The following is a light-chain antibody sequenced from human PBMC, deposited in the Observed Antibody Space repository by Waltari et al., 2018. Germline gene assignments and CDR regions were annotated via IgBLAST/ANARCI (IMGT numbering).Light chain of an antibody. Sequence: SYDLTQSPSVSLSPGPPARTTCSGDALPRQFAYWYQKKPGQAPVLIIFKDRERPSGIPERFSGSTSGTTVTLTITGVQAEDEADYYCLSPETRGSWVFGGGTKLTVL. CDR2: KDR. V-gene: IGLV3-25*03. J-gene: IGLJ2*01. CDR3: LSPETRGSWV. CDR1: ALPRQF.